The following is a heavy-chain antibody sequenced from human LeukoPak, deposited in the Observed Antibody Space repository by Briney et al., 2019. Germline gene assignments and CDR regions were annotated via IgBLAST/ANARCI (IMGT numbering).Heavy chain of an antibody. V-gene: IGHV1-24*01. D-gene: IGHD3-22*01. CDR2: FDPEDGET. CDR1: GYTLTELS. CDR3: ATAGALYYYDSSGYYDPLDY. Sequence: GASVKVSCKVSGYTLTELSMHWVRQAPGKGLEWMGGFDPEDGETIYAQKFQGRVTMTEDTSTDTAYMELSSLRSEDTAVYYCATAGALYYYDSSGYYDPLDYRGQGTLVTVSS. J-gene: IGHJ4*02.